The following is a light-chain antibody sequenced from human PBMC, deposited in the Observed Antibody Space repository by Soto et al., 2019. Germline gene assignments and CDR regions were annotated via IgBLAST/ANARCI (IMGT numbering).Light chain of an antibody. CDR2: MAS. V-gene: IGKV1-5*03. CDR1: QSVDSW. Sequence: DVQMTQSPSTLSASVGDRVTITCRASQSVDSWLAWFQQKPGKAPKLLIYMASSLEPGAPSRFSGSGSWTEFTLTISSLQPDDFATYYCQHYFSYSWTFGQGTKVEIK. CDR3: QHYFSYSWT. J-gene: IGKJ1*01.